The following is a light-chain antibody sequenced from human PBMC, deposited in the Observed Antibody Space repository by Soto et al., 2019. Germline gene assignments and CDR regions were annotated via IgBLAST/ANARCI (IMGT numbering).Light chain of an antibody. CDR3: QTWDTGARVV. Sequence: QLVLTQSPSASASLGASVKLTCTLRSVHSSYAIAWHQQQPEKGPRYLMKLSSDGSHSKGDGIPDRFSGSSSGAERYLTISSLQSEDEADYYCQTWDTGARVVFGGGTKLTVL. V-gene: IGLV4-69*01. CDR2: LSSDGSH. CDR1: SVHSSYA. J-gene: IGLJ2*01.